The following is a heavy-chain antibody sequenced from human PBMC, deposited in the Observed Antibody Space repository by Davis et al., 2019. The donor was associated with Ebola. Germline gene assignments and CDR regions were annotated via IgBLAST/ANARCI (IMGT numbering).Heavy chain of an antibody. J-gene: IGHJ5*02. V-gene: IGHV4-39*01. CDR1: GVPISSYSRH. CDR2: IYNSGTT. Sequence: MPGGSLRLSCTASGVPISSYSRHWVWNRQAPGKGLGWIGTIYNSGTTYYNPSLKSRVTISIDTTNNHYSLKLSSVTAADTAVYYCARHRGAYGSGPDWFDPWGQGTLVTVSS. CDR3: ARHRGAYGSGPDWFDP. D-gene: IGHD6-19*01.